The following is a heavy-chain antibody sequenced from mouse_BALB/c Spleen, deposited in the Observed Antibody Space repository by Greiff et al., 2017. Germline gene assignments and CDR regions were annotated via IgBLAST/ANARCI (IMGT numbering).Heavy chain of an antibody. V-gene: IGHV5-17*02. CDR2: ISSGSSTI. J-gene: IGHJ4*01. Sequence: DVMLVESGGGLVQPGGSRKLSCAASGFTFSSFGMHWVRQAPEKGLEWVAYISSGSSTIYYADTVKGRFTISRDNPKNTLFLQMTSLRSEDTAMYYCARYSYPYAMDYWGQGTSVTVSS. D-gene: IGHD3-3*01. CDR1: GFTFSSFG. CDR3: ARYSYPYAMDY.